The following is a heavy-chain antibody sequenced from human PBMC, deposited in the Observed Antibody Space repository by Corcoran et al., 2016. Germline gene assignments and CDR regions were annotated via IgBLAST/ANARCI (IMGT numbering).Heavy chain of an antibody. CDR3: ARDGGLSGEFDY. Sequence: QVQLQESGPGLVKPSETLSLTCTVSGGSISSYYWSWIRQPPGKGLEWIGYIYYSGSTNYNPSLESRVPISVDTSKNQFSLKLSSVTAADTAVYYCARDGGLSGEFDYWGQGTLVTISS. CDR2: IYYSGST. D-gene: IGHD3-10*01. CDR1: GGSISSYY. J-gene: IGHJ4*02. V-gene: IGHV4-59*01.